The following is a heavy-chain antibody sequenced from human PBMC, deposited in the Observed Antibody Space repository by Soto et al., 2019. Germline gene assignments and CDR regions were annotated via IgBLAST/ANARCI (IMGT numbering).Heavy chain of an antibody. CDR1: GGSFSGYY. J-gene: IGHJ4*02. D-gene: IGHD6-19*01. V-gene: IGHV4-34*01. CDR3: ARGGRPGIAVAGSFDY. CDR2: INHSGST. Sequence: QVQLQQWGAGLLKPSETLSLTCAVYGGSFSGYYWSWIRQPPGKGLEWIGEINHSGSTNYNPSLKRRVTISVDTSKNQFSRKLSSVTAADTAVYYCARGGRPGIAVAGSFDYWGQGTLVTVSS.